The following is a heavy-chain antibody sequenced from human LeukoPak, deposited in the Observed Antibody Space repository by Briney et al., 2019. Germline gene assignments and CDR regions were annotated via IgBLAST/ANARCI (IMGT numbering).Heavy chain of an antibody. D-gene: IGHD3-3*01. J-gene: IGHJ4*02. CDR1: GGSISSGDYS. CDR3: ARDLRVAIYDTPKYYFDY. Sequence: SQTLSLTCTVSGGSISSGDYSWSWIRQPPGKGLEWIGYIYYSGSTYYNPSLKSRVTISVDTSKNQFSLKLSSVTAADTAVYYCARDLRVAIYDTPKYYFDYWGQGTLVTVSS. CDR2: IYYSGST. V-gene: IGHV4-30-4*01.